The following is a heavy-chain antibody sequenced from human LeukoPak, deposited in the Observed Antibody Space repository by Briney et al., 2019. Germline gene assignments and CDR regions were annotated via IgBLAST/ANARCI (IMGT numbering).Heavy chain of an antibody. CDR2: ISGSGGST. CDR1: GFTFSSYA. V-gene: IGHV3-23*01. CDR3: ARESQSSGWEYYFDY. Sequence: GGSLRLSCAASGFTFSSYAMSWVRQAPGKGLEWVSAISGSGGSTYYADSVKGRFTISRDNAKNSLYLQMNSLRAEDAAVYYCARESQSSGWEYYFDYWGQGTLVTVSS. D-gene: IGHD6-19*01. J-gene: IGHJ4*02.